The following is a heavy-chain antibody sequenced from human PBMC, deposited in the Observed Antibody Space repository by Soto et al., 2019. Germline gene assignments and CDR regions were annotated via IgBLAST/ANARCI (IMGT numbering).Heavy chain of an antibody. D-gene: IGHD6-19*01. V-gene: IGHV1-3*01. J-gene: IGHJ6*02. CDR3: ARDILRYSSGGYQRYYYYGMEG. CDR2: INAGNGNT. Sequence: ASVKVSCKASGYTFTSYAMHWVRQAPGQRLEWMGWINAGNGNTKYSQKFQGRVTITRDTSASTAYMELSSLRSEDTAVYYCARDILRYSSGGYQRYYYYGMEGWGQGTTVTV. CDR1: GYTFTSYA.